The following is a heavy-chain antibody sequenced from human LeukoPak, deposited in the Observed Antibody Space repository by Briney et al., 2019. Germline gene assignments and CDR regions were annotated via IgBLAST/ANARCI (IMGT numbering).Heavy chain of an antibody. CDR2: ISSSGSTI. Sequence: GGSLRLSCAASGFTFSSYEMNWVRQAPGKGLEWVSYISSSGSTIYYADSVKGRFTISRDNAKNSLYLQMNSLRAEDTAVYYCAKDSFAFVAAAGFDYWGQGTLVTVSS. CDR3: AKDSFAFVAAAGFDY. V-gene: IGHV3-48*03. CDR1: GFTFSSYE. D-gene: IGHD6-13*01. J-gene: IGHJ4*02.